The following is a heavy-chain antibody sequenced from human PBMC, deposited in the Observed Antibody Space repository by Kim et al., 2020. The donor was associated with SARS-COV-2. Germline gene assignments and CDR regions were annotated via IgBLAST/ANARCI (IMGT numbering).Heavy chain of an antibody. V-gene: IGHV1-18*01. Sequence: SVKVSCKASGYTFTDYGISWVRQAPGQGLEWMGWISAYNGNTNYAQKVQGRVTMTTDTSTSTAYMELRSLRSDDAAMYFCARDVWSSSSTGPSFDYWSQGTLVTVSS. J-gene: IGHJ4*02. CDR3: ARDVWSSSSTGPSFDY. CDR1: GYTFTDYG. D-gene: IGHD6-6*01. CDR2: ISAYNGNT.